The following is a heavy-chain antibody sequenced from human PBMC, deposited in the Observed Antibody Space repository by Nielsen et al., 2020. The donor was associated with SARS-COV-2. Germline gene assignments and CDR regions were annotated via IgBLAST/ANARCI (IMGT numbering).Heavy chain of an antibody. V-gene: IGHV4-30-4*01. CDR3: ARERVGGITIFGVVTRYGMDV. D-gene: IGHD3-3*01. J-gene: IGHJ6*02. Sequence: SETLSLTCTVSGGSISSGDYYWSWIRQPPGKGLEWIGYISYSGRTYYNPSLKSRVTISVDTSKNQFSLKLSSVTAADTALYYCARERVGGITIFGVVTRYGMDVWGQGTTVTVSS. CDR2: ISYSGRT. CDR1: GGSISSGDYY.